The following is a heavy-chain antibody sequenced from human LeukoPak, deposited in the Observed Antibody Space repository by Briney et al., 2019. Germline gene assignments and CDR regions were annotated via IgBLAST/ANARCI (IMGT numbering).Heavy chain of an antibody. CDR1: GFTFSRSD. J-gene: IGHJ4*02. D-gene: IGHD2-21*01. Sequence: GGSLRLSFAASGFTFSRSDLSLIRPTPGKGLEWVSATSSSGGNTFTADSVKGRFTISRDNSKNTVFLQMNSLRVEDTAVYYCAKSHCGRFSCSRVDYWGQGTLVTVSS. CDR2: TSSSGGNT. CDR3: AKSHCGRFSCSRVDY. V-gene: IGHV3-23*01.